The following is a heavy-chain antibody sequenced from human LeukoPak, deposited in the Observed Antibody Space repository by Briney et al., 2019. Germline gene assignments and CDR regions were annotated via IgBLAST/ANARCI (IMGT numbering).Heavy chain of an antibody. D-gene: IGHD3-10*01. J-gene: IGHJ4*02. V-gene: IGHV3-23*01. CDR1: GLTFSSYA. CDR2: VDGRGSST. CDR3: AKDLSGSGSYYPLDY. Sequence: PLGSLRLSCAASGLTFSSYALSWVRQAPGKGLEWVSAVDGRGSSTYYADSVKGRFTISRDNSNNTLYLQMNSLRAEDTAEYYCAKDLSGSGSYYPLDYWGQGTLVTVSS.